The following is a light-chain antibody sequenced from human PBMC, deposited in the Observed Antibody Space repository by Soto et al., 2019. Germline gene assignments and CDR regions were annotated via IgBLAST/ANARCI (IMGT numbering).Light chain of an antibody. CDR2: DVT. Sequence: QSALTQPASVSGSPGQSITISCTGTSNDVGGYNYVSWYQHHPGKAPKLMIYDVTNRPSGVSNRFSGSKSGNTASLTISGLQTEDEADYNCSSFTSTSTVVFGGGTKLTVL. V-gene: IGLV2-14*03. J-gene: IGLJ3*02. CDR1: SNDVGGYNY. CDR3: SSFTSTSTVV.